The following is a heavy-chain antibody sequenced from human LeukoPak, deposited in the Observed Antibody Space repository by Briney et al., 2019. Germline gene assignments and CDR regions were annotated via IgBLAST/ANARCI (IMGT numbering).Heavy chain of an antibody. D-gene: IGHD3-10*01. CDR3: TRSGLATCHY. J-gene: IGHJ4*02. V-gene: IGHV3-23*01. CDR2: INNGAGGT. Sequence: GGSLRLSCQAFGFTFTDYAMSWVRQAPGKGLGWVSSINNGAGGTFFADAVRGRFTISRDDSRSMVYLQMNSLRAEDTAVYYCTRSGLATCHYWGRGTLVTVSS. CDR1: GFTFTDYA.